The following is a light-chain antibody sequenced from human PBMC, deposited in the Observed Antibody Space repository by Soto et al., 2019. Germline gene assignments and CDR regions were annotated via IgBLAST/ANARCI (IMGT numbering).Light chain of an antibody. CDR1: ISDVGDYNY. CDR2: DVS. J-gene: IGLJ1*01. V-gene: IGLV2-14*01. CDR3: SSYTSSTTRV. Sequence: QSVLTQPASVSGSPGQSITISCTGTISDVGDYNYVSWYQQHPGKAPKLMIYDVSNRPSGVSNRFSGSKSGSTASLTISGLQAEDEADYYCSSYTSSTTRVFGTGTKVTVL.